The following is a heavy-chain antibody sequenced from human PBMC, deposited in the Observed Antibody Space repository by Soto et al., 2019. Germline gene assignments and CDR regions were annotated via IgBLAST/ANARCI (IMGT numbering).Heavy chain of an antibody. CDR2: IIPTFGTA. CDR3: ARDKMVVGVPAATYYYYGMDV. D-gene: IGHD2-2*01. J-gene: IGHJ6*02. Sequence: ASVKVSCKASGGTFSSHAISWVRQAPGQGLEWMGGIIPTFGTANYAQKFQGRVTITADESTSTAYMELSSLRSEDTAVYYCARDKMVVGVPAATYYYYGMDVWGQGTTVTVSS. V-gene: IGHV1-69*13. CDR1: GGTFSSHA.